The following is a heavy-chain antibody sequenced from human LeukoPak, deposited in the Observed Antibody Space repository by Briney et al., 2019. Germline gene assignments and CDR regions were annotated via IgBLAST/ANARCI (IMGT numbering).Heavy chain of an antibody. CDR1: GFTFDDYA. CDR3: AEAGKIAVAVYYFDY. D-gene: IGHD6-19*01. CDR2: ISWNSGSI. Sequence: QSGGSLRLSCAASGFTFDDYAMHWVRQAPGKGLEWVSGISWNSGSIGYADSVKGRFTISRDNAKNSLYLQMNSLRAEDTALYYCAEAGKIAVAVYYFDYWGQGTLVTVSS. J-gene: IGHJ4*02. V-gene: IGHV3-9*01.